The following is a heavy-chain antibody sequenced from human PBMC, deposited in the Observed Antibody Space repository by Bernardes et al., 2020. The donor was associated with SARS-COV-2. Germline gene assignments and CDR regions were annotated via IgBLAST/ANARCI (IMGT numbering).Heavy chain of an antibody. J-gene: IGHJ5*02. CDR3: FGAWT. V-gene: IGHV3-23*01. CDR2: ISGSAGST. CDR1: GFTFDSKT. D-gene: IGHD3-16*01. Sequence: GGSLRLSCGTSGFTFDSKTMIWVRQAPGKGLEWVSSISGSAGSTYYADSVKGRFTISRDSSKNTLFLQMSSLRIEDSAVYYCFGAWTWGQGTLVTVSS.